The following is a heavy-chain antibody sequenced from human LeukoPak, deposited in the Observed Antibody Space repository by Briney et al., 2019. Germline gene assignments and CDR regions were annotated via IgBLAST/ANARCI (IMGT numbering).Heavy chain of an antibody. J-gene: IGHJ5*02. D-gene: IGHD3-10*01. CDR1: GGSFSGYY. CDR2: INHSGST. Sequence: SETLSLTCAVYGGSFSGYYWSWIRQPPGKGLEWIGEINHSGSTNYNPSLKSRVTISVDTSKNQFSLKLSSVTAADTAVYYCARVRYYGSGMTWGQGTLVTVSS. CDR3: ARVRYYGSGMT. V-gene: IGHV4-34*01.